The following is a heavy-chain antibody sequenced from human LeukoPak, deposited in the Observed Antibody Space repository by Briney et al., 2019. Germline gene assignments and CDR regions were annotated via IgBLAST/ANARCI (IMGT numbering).Heavy chain of an antibody. V-gene: IGHV1-8*03. CDR2: IRPDSGDT. J-gene: IGHJ4*02. CDR3: ARELSTSVLDF. CDR1: GYTFTRHA. Sequence: ASVKVSCKASGYTFTRHAISWVRQAPGLGLEWMGWIRPDSGDTGHAQKFRGRVVITRDNSIDTTYMELSSLTSEDTAIYYCARELSTSVLDFWGQGTLVTVSS. D-gene: IGHD5/OR15-5a*01.